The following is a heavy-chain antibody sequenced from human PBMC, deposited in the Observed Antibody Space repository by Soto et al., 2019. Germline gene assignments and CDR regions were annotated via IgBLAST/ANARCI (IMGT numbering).Heavy chain of an antibody. CDR1: VGSISSYY. V-gene: IGHV4-59*01. J-gene: IGHJ4*02. CDR2: IYYSGST. Sequence: PSESLSLTGTVSVGSISSYYWSWIRQPPGKGLEWIGYIYYSGSTNYNPSLKSRVTISVDTSKNQFSLKLSSVTAADTAVYYCARIMYYYDSSGYEDYWGQGTLVTVSS. CDR3: ARIMYYYDSSGYEDY. D-gene: IGHD3-22*01.